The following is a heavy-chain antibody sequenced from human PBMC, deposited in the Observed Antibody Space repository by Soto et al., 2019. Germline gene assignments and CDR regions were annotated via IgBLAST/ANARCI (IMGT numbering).Heavy chain of an antibody. CDR2: ISYDGSNK. D-gene: IGHD3-22*01. V-gene: IGHV3-30*18. J-gene: IGHJ4*02. Sequence: GGALRSSCAAFGCTFSSDGMHCVRQAPGKGLEWVAVISYDGSNKYYADSVKGRFTISRDNSRNTLYLQMNSLRAEDTAVYYWAKRGPSSGHYQPFDYWGQGT. CDR1: GCTFSSDG. CDR3: AKRGPSSGHYQPFDY.